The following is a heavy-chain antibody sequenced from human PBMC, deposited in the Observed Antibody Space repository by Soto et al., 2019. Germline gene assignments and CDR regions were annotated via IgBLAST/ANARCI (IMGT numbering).Heavy chain of an antibody. CDR1: GGSISSSSYY. D-gene: IGHD2-2*01. V-gene: IGHV4-39*01. J-gene: IGHJ5*02. CDR3: ARHGRREVVPAAMAWFDP. Sequence: QLQLQESGPGLVKPSETLSLTCTVSGGSISSSSYYWGWIRQPPGKGLEWIGSIYYSGTTYYNPSLMSRVTISVDTSKNQFSLKLSSVTAADTAVYYCARHGRREVVPAAMAWFDPWGQGTLVTVSS. CDR2: IYYSGTT.